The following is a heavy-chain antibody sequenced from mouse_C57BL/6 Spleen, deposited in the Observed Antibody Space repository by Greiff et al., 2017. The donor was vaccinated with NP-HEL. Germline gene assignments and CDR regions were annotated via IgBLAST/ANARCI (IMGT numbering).Heavy chain of an antibody. Sequence: QVQLQQSGAELVRPGASVTLSCKASGYTFTDYEMHWVKQTPVHGLEWIGAIDPETGGTAYNQKFKGQAILTADKSSSTAYMELRSLTSEDSAVYYCTRDTTVVAHFDYWGQGTTLTVSS. D-gene: IGHD1-1*01. CDR3: TRDTTVVAHFDY. J-gene: IGHJ2*01. V-gene: IGHV1-15*01. CDR2: IDPETGGT. CDR1: GYTFTDYE.